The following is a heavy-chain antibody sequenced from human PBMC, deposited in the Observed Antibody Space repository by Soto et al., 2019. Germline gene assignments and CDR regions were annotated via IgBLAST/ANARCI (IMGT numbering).Heavy chain of an antibody. V-gene: IGHV3-33*01. D-gene: IGHD3-22*01. CDR1: GFTFNTYG. Sequence: PGGSLRLSCVASGFTFNTYGMHWVRQAPGKGLEWVGVIWYDGSKEYYADSVRGRFTISRDNSKNTLYLQMSSLRVEDTAVYYCARLDKSGHSNFDFWGQGTLVTVSS. J-gene: IGHJ4*02. CDR3: ARLDKSGHSNFDF. CDR2: IWYDGSKE.